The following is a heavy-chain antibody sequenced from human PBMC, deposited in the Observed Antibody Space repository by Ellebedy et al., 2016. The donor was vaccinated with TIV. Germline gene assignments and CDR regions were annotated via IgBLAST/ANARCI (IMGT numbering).Heavy chain of an antibody. CDR2: ISYSGSN. J-gene: IGHJ4*02. CDR1: GGSISSSSYY. D-gene: IGHD1-1*01. Sequence: MPSETLSLTCTVSGGSISSSSYYWNLIRQPPGKGLEWSGYISYSGSNSYNPSLKSRITISVDPYKNPLPLKLSSVTAADTAVYYCAGGLDQYKVGHWGQGTLVTVSS. V-gene: IGHV4-61*01. CDR3: AGGLDQYKVGH.